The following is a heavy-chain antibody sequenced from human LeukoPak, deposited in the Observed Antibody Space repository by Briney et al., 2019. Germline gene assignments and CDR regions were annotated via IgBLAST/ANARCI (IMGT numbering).Heavy chain of an antibody. D-gene: IGHD1-14*01. CDR3: AREGRYDYFDY. Sequence: SETLSLTCTVSGGSISSYYWSWIRQPPGKGLEWIGYIYYSGSTSYNPSLKSRVTISVDTSKNQFSLKLSSVTAADTAVYYCAREGRYDYFDYWGQGTLVTVSS. CDR2: IYYSGST. J-gene: IGHJ4*02. V-gene: IGHV4-59*01. CDR1: GGSISSYY.